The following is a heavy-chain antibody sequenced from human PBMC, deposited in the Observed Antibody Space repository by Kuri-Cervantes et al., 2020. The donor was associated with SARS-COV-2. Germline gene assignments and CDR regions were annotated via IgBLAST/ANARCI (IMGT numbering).Heavy chain of an antibody. CDR3: ARLLVPYYYDSSGYYFDY. CDR2: IYYSGST. V-gene: IGHV4-59*08. J-gene: IGHJ4*01. CDR1: GGSISSYY. D-gene: IGHD3-22*01. Sequence: ESLKISCTVSGGSISSYYWSWIRQPPGKGLEWIGYIYYSGSTNYNPSLKSRVTISVDTSKNQFSLKLSSVTAADTAVYYCARLLVPYYYDSSGYYFDYWGHGTLVTVSS.